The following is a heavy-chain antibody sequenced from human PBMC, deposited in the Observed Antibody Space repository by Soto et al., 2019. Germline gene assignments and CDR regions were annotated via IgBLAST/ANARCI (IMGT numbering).Heavy chain of an antibody. Sequence: QVQLVQSGAEEKKPGASVKVSCKASGYTFTSYAMHWVRQAPGQRLEWMGWINAGNGNTKYSQKFQGRVTITRDTSASTAYMTLSSLRSDDTAVDYCARSRVYYLIDAYWGQGTLVTVAS. D-gene: IGHD3-22*01. CDR2: INAGNGNT. J-gene: IGHJ4*02. CDR1: GYTFTSYA. V-gene: IGHV1-3*05. CDR3: ARSRVYYLIDAY.